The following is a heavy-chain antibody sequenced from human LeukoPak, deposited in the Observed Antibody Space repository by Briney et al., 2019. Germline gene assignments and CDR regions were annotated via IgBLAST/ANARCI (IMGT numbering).Heavy chain of an antibody. V-gene: IGHV3-23*01. J-gene: IGHJ4*02. CDR1: GFTFSSYA. CDR2: ISGSGGST. Sequence: SGGSLRLSCAASGFTFSSYAMSWVRQAPGKGLEWVSAISGSGGSTYYADSVKGRFTISRDNSKNTLYPQMNSLRAEDTAVYYCAGVPSDPYYFDYWGQGTLVTVSS. D-gene: IGHD4/OR15-4a*01. CDR3: AGVPSDPYYFDY.